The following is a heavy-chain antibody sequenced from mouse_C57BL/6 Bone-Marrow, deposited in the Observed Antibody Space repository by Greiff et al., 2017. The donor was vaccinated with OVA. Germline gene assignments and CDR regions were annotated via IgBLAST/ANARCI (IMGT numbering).Heavy chain of an antibody. D-gene: IGHD1-1*01. Sequence: VQLQQSGPGLVAPSQSLSITCTVSGFSLTSYGVDWVRQPPGKGLEWLGVIWGGGSTNYTSALMSRLSISKDNSKSQVFLKMNSLQTDDTAMYYCAKRVTPSYGSSPYYAMDYWGQGTSVTVSS. CDR2: IWGGGST. V-gene: IGHV2-9*01. CDR3: AKRVTPSYGSSPYYAMDY. J-gene: IGHJ4*01. CDR1: GFSLTSYG.